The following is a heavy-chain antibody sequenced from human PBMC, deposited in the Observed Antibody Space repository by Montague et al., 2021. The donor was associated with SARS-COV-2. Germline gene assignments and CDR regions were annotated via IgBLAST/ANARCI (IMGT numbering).Heavy chain of an antibody. J-gene: IGHJ4*02. D-gene: IGHD3-3*01. CDR2: ITRHGDTT. CDR1: TFTFDDYG. CDR3: ARGFNFGPFDC. V-gene: IGHV3-20*03. Sequence: SRSLSFSASTFTFDDYGMSWVRQVPGKGLEWVSGITRHGDTTGYADSAKGRFIISRDNAKKSLYLEMNSLRSDDTAFYYCARGFNFGPFDCWGRGTLVTVPS.